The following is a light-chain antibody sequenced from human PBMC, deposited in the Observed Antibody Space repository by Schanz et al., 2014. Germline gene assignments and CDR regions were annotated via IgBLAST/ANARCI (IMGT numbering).Light chain of an antibody. CDR1: ASYNN. J-gene: IGLJ1*01. CDR2: EGS. V-gene: IGLV2-8*01. CDR3: SSHIRHTSVL. Sequence: ASYNNNSWYQQHPGKAPKLMIYEGSKRPSGVPDRFSGSKSGNTAFLTVSGLQAEDEPDYDHSSHIRHTSVLFGPGPSLTVL.